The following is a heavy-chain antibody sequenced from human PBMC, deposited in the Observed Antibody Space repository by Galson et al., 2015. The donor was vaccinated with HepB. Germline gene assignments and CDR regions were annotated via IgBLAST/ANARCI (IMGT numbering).Heavy chain of an antibody. CDR3: TRVQTGNYGRFDF. CDR1: GFATSNYW. Sequence: SLRLSCAASGFATSNYWMHWVRQVPGKGLVWVSRIKSDGTSITYADSVMGRFTISRDNARNMVFLQMNGLRAEDTAIYYCTRVQTGNYGRFDFWGQGTLVTVSS. D-gene: IGHD4-17*01. J-gene: IGHJ4*02. V-gene: IGHV3-74*01. CDR2: IKSDGTSI.